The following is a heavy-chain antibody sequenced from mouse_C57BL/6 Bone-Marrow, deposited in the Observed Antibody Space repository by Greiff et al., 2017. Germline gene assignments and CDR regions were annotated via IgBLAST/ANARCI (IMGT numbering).Heavy chain of an antibody. CDR1: GYTFTDYY. CDR3: AREGIYYYGSSHWYFEV. V-gene: IGHV1-75*01. Sequence: VPLVESGPELVKPGASVKISCKASGYTFTDYYINWVKQRPGQGLEWIGWIFPGSGSTYYNEKFTGKATRTVDKSSSTAYMLLSSLTSEDSAVYCCAREGIYYYGSSHWYFEVGGTGTTVTVAS. CDR2: IFPGSGST. D-gene: IGHD1-1*01. J-gene: IGHJ1*03.